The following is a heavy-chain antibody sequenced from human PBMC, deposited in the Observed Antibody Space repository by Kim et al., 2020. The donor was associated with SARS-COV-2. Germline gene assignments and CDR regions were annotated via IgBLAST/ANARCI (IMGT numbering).Heavy chain of an antibody. CDR2: IYYSGST. V-gene: IGHV4-59*01. J-gene: IGHJ4*02. Sequence: SETLSLTCTVSSGSISNYYWSWIRQPPGKGLEWIGYIYYSGSTNYNPSLKSRVTMSVDTSKNQFSLRLSSVTAADTAVYYCARGVVGMAPSYWGKGTLVTVSS. CDR1: SGSISNYY. CDR3: ARGVVGMAPSY.